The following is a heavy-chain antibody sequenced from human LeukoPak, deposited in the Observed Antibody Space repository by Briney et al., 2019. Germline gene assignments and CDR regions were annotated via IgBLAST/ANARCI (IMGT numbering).Heavy chain of an antibody. CDR1: GFTFSSYS. CDR2: ISSSSSTI. J-gene: IGHJ4*02. D-gene: IGHD6-13*01. Sequence: GGSLRLSCAASGFTFSSYSMNWVRQAPGKGLEWVSYISSSSSTIYYADSVKGRFTISRDNAKNSLYLQMNSLRAEDTAVYYCASPYSSRWYELCYWGQGTLVTVSS. CDR3: ASPYSSRWYELCY. V-gene: IGHV3-48*01.